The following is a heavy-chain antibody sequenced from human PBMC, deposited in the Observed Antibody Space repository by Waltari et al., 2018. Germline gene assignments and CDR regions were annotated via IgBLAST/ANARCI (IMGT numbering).Heavy chain of an antibody. CDR1: GYTFTSYY. J-gene: IGHJ4*02. Sequence: QVQLVQSGAEVKKPGASVKVSCKASGYTFTSYYIHWVRQSPGQGLEWMGIINPSGGSTTDGQKFQGRVTMTRDTSTSTVYMELSSLRSEDTAVYYCARGARHFDYWGQGTLVTVSS. V-gene: IGHV1-46*01. CDR3: ARGARHFDY. CDR2: INPSGGST.